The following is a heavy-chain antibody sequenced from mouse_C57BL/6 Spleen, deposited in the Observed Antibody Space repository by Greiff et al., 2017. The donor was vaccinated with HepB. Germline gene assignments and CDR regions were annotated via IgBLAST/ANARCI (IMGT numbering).Heavy chain of an antibody. CDR1: GYAFSSSW. D-gene: IGHD4-1*01. CDR3: AREWDGAMDY. CDR2: IYPGDGDT. Sequence: QVQLQQSGPELVKPGASVKISCKASGYAFSSSWMNWVKQRPGKGLEWIGRIYPGDGDTNYNGKFKGKATLTADKSSSTAYMQLSSLTSEDSAVYFCAREWDGAMDYWGQGTSVTVSS. V-gene: IGHV1-82*01. J-gene: IGHJ4*01.